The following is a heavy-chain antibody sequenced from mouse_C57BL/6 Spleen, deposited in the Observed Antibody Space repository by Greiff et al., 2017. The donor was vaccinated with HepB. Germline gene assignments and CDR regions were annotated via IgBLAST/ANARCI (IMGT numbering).Heavy chain of an antibody. Sequence: EVKLMESGGGLVKPGGSLKLSCAASGFTFSDYGMHWVRQAPEKGLEWVAYISSGSSTIYYADTVKGRFTISRDNAKNTLFLQMTSLRSEDTAMYYCARPGYETLFAYWGQGTLVTVSA. V-gene: IGHV5-17*01. D-gene: IGHD2-10*02. CDR2: ISSGSSTI. J-gene: IGHJ3*01. CDR3: ARPGYETLFAY. CDR1: GFTFSDYG.